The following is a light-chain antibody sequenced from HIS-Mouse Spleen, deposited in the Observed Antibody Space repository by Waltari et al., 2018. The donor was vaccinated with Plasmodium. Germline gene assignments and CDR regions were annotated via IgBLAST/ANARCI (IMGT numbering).Light chain of an antibody. CDR3: QQYNNWSFT. J-gene: IGKJ3*01. CDR1: QSVSSN. V-gene: IGKV3-15*01. Sequence: EIVMTQSPATLSVSPGERATLSCRASQSVSSNLAFYQQKPGQAPRLLIYGASTRATGIPARFSGSGSGTEFTLTISSLQSEDFAVYYCQQYNNWSFTFGPGTKVDIK. CDR2: GAS.